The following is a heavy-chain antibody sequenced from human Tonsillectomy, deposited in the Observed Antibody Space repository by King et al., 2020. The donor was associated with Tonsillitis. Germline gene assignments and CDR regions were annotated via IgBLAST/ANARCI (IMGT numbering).Heavy chain of an antibody. V-gene: IGHV4-30-4*07. Sequence: QLQESGPGLVKPSQTLSLTCAVSGGSISSGGYSWSWIRQPPGKGLEWIGYIYYSGSTYYNPSLKSRVTISVDTSKKQFSLKLSSVTAADTAVYYCARVRYYYDSSGYRPDAFDIWGQGTMVTVSS. CDR3: ARVRYYYDSSGYRPDAFDI. CDR1: GGSISSGGYS. D-gene: IGHD3-22*01. J-gene: IGHJ3*02. CDR2: IYYSGST.